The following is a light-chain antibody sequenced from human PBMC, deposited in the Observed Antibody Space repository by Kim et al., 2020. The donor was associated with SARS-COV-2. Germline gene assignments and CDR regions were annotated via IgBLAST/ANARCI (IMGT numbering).Light chain of an antibody. CDR3: QQYNNWPPLT. Sequence: SAGERATLSCRASQSVSSNVAWYQQKTGQAPRLLIYGAATRATGIPARFSGSGSGTELTLTISSLQSEDFAVYYCQQYNNWPPLTFGGGTKVDIK. J-gene: IGKJ4*01. V-gene: IGKV3-15*01. CDR1: QSVSSN. CDR2: GAA.